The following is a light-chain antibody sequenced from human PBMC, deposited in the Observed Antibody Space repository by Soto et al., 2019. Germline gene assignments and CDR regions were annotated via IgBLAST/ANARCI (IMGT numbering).Light chain of an antibody. CDR3: QQYDKWPRT. J-gene: IGKJ1*01. Sequence: EIVLTQSPGTLSLSPGERATLSCRASQTVRNNYLAWYQHKPGQSPRLLIYGGSARATGIPARFSGGGSGAEYTLTISSLQSEDFAVYYCQQYDKWPRTFGQGTKVDIK. CDR1: QTVRNN. CDR2: GGS. V-gene: IGKV3-15*01.